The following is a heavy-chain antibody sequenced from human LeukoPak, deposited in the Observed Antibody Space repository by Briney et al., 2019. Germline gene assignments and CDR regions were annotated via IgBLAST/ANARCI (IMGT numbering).Heavy chain of an antibody. V-gene: IGHV3-7*03. Sequence: GGSLRLSCAASGFTFSSYAMSWVRQAPGKGLEWVANIKQDGSERFYGGSVTGRFTISRDNSKNSVYLQMNSLRAEDTAEYYCARVGGSWFMDHWGQGTLVTVSS. D-gene: IGHD3-10*01. CDR1: GFTFSSYA. CDR3: ARVGGSWFMDH. CDR2: IKQDGSER. J-gene: IGHJ4*02.